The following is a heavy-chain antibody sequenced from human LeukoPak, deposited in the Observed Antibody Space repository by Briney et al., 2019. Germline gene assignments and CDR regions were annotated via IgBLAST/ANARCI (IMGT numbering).Heavy chain of an antibody. Sequence: GASVTVSCKASGYTFTSYAMNWVRQAPGQGLEWMGWINTNTGNPTYAQGFTGRFVFSLDTSVSTAYLQISSLKAEDTAVYYCARVLRSAYGDYKSLGYWGQGTLVTVSS. CDR3: ARVLRSAYGDYKSLGY. J-gene: IGHJ4*02. D-gene: IGHD4-17*01. CDR2: INTNTGNP. V-gene: IGHV7-4-1*02. CDR1: GYTFTSYA.